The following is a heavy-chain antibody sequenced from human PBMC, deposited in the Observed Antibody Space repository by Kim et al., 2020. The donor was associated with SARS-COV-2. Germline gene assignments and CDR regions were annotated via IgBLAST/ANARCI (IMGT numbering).Heavy chain of an antibody. J-gene: IGHJ4*02. CDR1: GDSVSSNSAA. CDR2: TYYRSKWNT. CDR3: ARDERWAVGY. V-gene: IGHV6-1*01. D-gene: IGHD1-26*01. Sequence: SQNLSLTCAISGDSVSSNSAAWNWIRQSPSRGLEWLGRTYYRSKWNTDYAVSVKSRITIDPDTSKNQFSLQLNSVTPEDTGVYFCARDERWAVGYWGQGTLVTGSS.